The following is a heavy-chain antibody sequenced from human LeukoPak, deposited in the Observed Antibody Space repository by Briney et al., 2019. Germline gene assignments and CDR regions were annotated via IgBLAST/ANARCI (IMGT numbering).Heavy chain of an antibody. CDR3: ARDNSWASAGCTNFDY. CDR2: INAGNGNI. D-gene: IGHD6-13*01. Sequence: GASVKVSCKASGYTFTSYAMHWLRQAPGQRLECMGWINAGNGNIRYSPDFQGRVAFTSDTSASTSYMGLSSLRSEDTAVYYCARDNSWASAGCTNFDYWGQGTLVTVSS. V-gene: IGHV1-3*01. CDR1: GYTFTSYA. J-gene: IGHJ4*02.